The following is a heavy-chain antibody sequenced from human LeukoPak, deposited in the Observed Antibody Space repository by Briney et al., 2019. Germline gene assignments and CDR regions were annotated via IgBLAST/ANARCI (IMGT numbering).Heavy chain of an antibody. J-gene: IGHJ5*02. V-gene: IGHV4-34*01. CDR3: ARDGSISGWFDP. D-gene: IGHD1-26*01. Sequence: SETLSLTCAVYGGSFSGYYWSWIRQPPGKGLEWIGEINHSGSTNYNPSLKSRVTMSVDTSKNQFSLKLSSVTAADTAVYYCARDGSISGWFDPWGQGTLVTVSS. CDR2: INHSGST. CDR1: GGSFSGYY.